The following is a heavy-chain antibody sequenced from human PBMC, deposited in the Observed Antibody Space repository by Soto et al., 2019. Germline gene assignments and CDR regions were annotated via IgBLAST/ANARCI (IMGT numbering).Heavy chain of an antibody. CDR1: GYTFSNYG. CDR2: ISLYSDGT. Sequence: VKVSCTTSGYTFSNYGITWVRQAPGQPLEWLGWISLYSDGTNYAQKFQGRVSMTTDTSTTTAYMELRSLRSDDTAVYYCARVVPGAEAWFGPWGQGTLVTVSS. J-gene: IGHJ5*02. CDR3: ARVVPGAEAWFGP. V-gene: IGHV1-18*01. D-gene: IGHD2-2*01.